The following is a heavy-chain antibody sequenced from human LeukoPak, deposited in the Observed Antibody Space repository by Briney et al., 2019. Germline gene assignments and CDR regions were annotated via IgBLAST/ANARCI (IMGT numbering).Heavy chain of an antibody. D-gene: IGHD5-12*01. V-gene: IGHV4-34*01. J-gene: IGHJ4*02. CDR3: ARGRRYSGYDPFDY. Sequence: SETLSLTCAVYGGSFSGYYWSWIRQPPGKGLEWIGEINHSGSTNYNPSLKSRVTIPVDTSKNQFSLKLSSVTTADTAVYYCARGRRYSGYDPFDYWGQGTLVTVSS. CDR1: GGSFSGYY. CDR2: INHSGST.